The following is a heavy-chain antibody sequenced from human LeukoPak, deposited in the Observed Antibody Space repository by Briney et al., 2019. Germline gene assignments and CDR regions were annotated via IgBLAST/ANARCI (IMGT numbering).Heavy chain of an antibody. CDR1: GGSFNDYY. V-gene: IGHV4-34*01. CDR3: ARAYCGGDCYSGGGWFDP. CDR2: INPSGST. D-gene: IGHD2-21*02. Sequence: ETLSPTFAVYGGSFNDYYWRLIPPTPGKGLGWVWEINPSGSTNYNPSLKSRVTISVDTSKNQFSLKLSSVTAADTAVYYCARAYCGGDCYSGGGWFDPWGQGTLVTVSS. J-gene: IGHJ5*02.